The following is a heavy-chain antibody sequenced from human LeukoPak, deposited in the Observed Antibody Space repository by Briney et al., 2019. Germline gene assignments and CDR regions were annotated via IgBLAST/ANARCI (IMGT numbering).Heavy chain of an antibody. J-gene: IGHJ4*02. CDR2: ISYDGSNK. CDR1: GFTFSSYG. V-gene: IGHV3-30*03. Sequence: GGSLRLSCAASGFTFSSYGMHWVRQAPGKGLEWVAVISYDGSNKYYADSVKGRFTISRDNSKNTLYLQMNSLRAEDTAVYYCSVLLWFADYWGQGTLVTVSS. D-gene: IGHD3-10*01. CDR3: SVLLWFADY.